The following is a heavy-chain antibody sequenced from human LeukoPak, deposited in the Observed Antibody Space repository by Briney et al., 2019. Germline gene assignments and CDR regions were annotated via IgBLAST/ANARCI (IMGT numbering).Heavy chain of an antibody. CDR2: IKSKTDGGTT. J-gene: IGHJ2*01. D-gene: IGHD4-17*01. CDR1: GFTFTNAW. V-gene: IGHV3-15*01. CDR3: TTVNGDYGDSYWYFDL. Sequence: PGGSLRLSCAASGFTFTNAWMSWVRQAPGKGLEWVGRIKSKTDGGTTDYAAPVKGIFTISRDDSKNTLYLQMNSLKTEDTAVYYCTTVNGDYGDSYWYFDLWGRGTLVTVSS.